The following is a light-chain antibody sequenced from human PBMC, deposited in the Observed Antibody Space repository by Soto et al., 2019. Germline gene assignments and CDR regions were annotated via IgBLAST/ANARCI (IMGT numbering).Light chain of an antibody. CDR3: QQYYGYPLT. CDR2: AAS. V-gene: IGKV1-8*01. CDR1: QGISSY. J-gene: IGKJ1*01. Sequence: ALRMTQSPSSFSASTGDRVTITCRASQGISSYLAWYQQKPGKAPKLLIYAASTLQSGVPSRFRGRGSGTDFTLTISPLQSEDFATYYCQQYYGYPLTFGQGTKVEVK.